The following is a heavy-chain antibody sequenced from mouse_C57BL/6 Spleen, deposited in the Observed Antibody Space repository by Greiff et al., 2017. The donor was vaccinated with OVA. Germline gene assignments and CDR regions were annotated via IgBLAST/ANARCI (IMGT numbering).Heavy chain of an antibody. J-gene: IGHJ1*03. CDR1: GYTFTSYW. CDR2: IDPSDSYT. V-gene: IGHV1-69*01. CDR3: ARGYGNYGYWYFDV. Sequence: QVQLQQPGAELVMPGASVKLSCKASGYTFTSYWMHWVKQRPGQGLEWIGEIDPSDSYTNYNQKFKGKSTLTVDKSSSTAYMQLSSLTSEDSAVYYCARGYGNYGYWYFDVWGTGTTVTVSS. D-gene: IGHD2-1*01.